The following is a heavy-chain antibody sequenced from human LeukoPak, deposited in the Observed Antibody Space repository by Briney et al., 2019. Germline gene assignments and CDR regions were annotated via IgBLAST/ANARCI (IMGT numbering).Heavy chain of an antibody. CDR1: GFAFDDYA. D-gene: IGHD6-19*01. CDR2: ISWNSGSI. V-gene: IGHV3-9*01. Sequence: PGGSLRLSRAASGFAFDDYAMHWVRQAPGKGLEWVSGISWNSGSIGYADSVKGRFTISRDNAKNSLYLQMNSLRAEDTALYYCAKAISGWTFDYWGQGTLVTVSS. J-gene: IGHJ4*02. CDR3: AKAISGWTFDY.